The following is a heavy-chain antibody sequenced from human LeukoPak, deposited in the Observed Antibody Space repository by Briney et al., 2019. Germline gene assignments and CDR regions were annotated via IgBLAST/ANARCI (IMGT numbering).Heavy chain of an antibody. CDR1: GFTFGDYA. V-gene: IGHV3-49*04. Sequence: GGSLRFSCTASGFTFGDYAMSWVRQAPGKGLEWVGFIRSKAYGGTTEYAASVKGRFTISRDDSKSIAYLQMNSLKTEDTAVYYCTRDRLGSTRNTDAFDIWGQGTMVTVSS. CDR2: IRSKAYGGTT. CDR3: TRDRLGSTRNTDAFDI. J-gene: IGHJ3*02. D-gene: IGHD2-2*01.